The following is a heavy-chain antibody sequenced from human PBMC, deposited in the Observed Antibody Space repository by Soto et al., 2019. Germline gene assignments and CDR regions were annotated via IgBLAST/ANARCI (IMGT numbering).Heavy chain of an antibody. J-gene: IGHJ4*02. D-gene: IGHD5-12*01. V-gene: IGHV3-74*01. CDR3: ARGLSGYYGFDY. Sequence: GGSLGLSCSASGFTFSSYWLHWVRQAPGKGLVWVSRINGGGSSIDYADSVKGRFTISRDTAKNTLYLQMNSLRAEDTAVYYCARGLSGYYGFDYWGQGTLVTVSS. CDR2: INGGGSSI. CDR1: GFTFSSYW.